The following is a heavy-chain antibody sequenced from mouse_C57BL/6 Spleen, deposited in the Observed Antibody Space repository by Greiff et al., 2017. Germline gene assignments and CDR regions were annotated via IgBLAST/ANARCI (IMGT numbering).Heavy chain of an antibody. CDR1: GYTFTSYW. CDR3: ARADDYDGDWFAY. D-gene: IGHD2-4*01. J-gene: IGHJ3*01. CDR2: INPSSGYT. V-gene: IGHV1-7*01. Sequence: QVQLKQSGAELAKPGASVKLSCKASGYTFTSYWMHWVKQRPGPGLEWIGYINPSSGYTKYNHKFKDKATLTADKASCTAYMQLSILTYEDSAVYDCARADDYDGDWFAYWGQGTLATVSA.